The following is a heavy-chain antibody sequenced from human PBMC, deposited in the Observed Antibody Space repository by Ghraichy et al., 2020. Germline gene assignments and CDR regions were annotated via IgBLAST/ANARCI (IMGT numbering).Heavy chain of an antibody. CDR1: GGSISSSSYY. J-gene: IGHJ4*02. CDR2: IYYSGST. CDR3: ARLSGSYCAE. V-gene: IGHV4-39*01. D-gene: IGHD1-26*01. Sequence: SETLSLTCTVSGGSISSSSYYWGWIRQPPGKGLEWIGSIYYSGSTYYNPSLKSRVTISVDTSKNQFSLKLSSVTAADTAVYYGARLSGSYCAEWGQGTLVTVSS.